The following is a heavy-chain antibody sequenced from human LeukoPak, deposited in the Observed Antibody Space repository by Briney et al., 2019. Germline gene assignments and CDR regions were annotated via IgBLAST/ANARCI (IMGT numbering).Heavy chain of an antibody. CDR2: IYSGGST. V-gene: IGHV3-66*02. J-gene: IGHJ6*03. CDR3: ASTAKQPPLYYYYYYYMDV. CDR1: GFTVSSNY. Sequence: PGGSLRLSCAASGFTVSSNYMSWVRQAPGKGLEWVSVIYSGGSTYYADSVKGRFTISRDNSKNTLYLQMNSLRAEDTAVYYCASTAKQPPLYYYYYYYMDVWGKGTTVTVSS.